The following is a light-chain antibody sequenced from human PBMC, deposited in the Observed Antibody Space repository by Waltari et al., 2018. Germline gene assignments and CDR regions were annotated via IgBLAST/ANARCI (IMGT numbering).Light chain of an antibody. Sequence: DVVMTQSPLSLPVTLGQPASISCRSSQSLVYSDGNTYLNWFQQRPGQSPRRLIYKVSNRDSGVPDRFGGSGSGTDFTLKISRVEAEDVGVYYCMQGTHWPPMYTFGQGTKLDIK. CDR3: MQGTHWPPMYT. CDR2: KVS. CDR1: QSLVYSDGNTY. V-gene: IGKV2-30*01. J-gene: IGKJ2*01.